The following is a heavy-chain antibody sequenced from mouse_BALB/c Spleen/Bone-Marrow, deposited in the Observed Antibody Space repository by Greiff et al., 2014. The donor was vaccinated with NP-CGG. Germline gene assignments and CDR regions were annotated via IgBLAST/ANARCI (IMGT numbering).Heavy chain of an antibody. CDR3: ARERYGYDGWYFDV. D-gene: IGHD2-2*01. V-gene: IGHV1S41*01. Sequence: DLVKPGASGKLSCKTSGYTFTNYWINWIKQRPGQGLEWLGRIAPGSGSTYYNEMFKVKAPLTVDTSSSTAYIQLSSLSSEDSAVYFCARERYGYDGWYFDVWGAGTTVTVSS. CDR2: IAPGSGST. J-gene: IGHJ1*01. CDR1: GYTFTNYW.